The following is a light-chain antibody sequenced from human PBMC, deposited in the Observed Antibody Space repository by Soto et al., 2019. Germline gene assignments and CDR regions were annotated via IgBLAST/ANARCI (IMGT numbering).Light chain of an antibody. CDR3: LLDCGDVGV. CDR1: ASAVTVDCY. J-gene: IGLJ3*02. Sequence: QTVVTQEPSLTVSPGRTVTLTCASSASAVTVDCYPIWFQQKPGRAPRALIYETSKKHSWTPARVSGSLLGGKAALTLSTVQLEDEADYYCLLDCGDVGVFGGGTTLTVL. CDR2: ETS. V-gene: IGLV7-43*01.